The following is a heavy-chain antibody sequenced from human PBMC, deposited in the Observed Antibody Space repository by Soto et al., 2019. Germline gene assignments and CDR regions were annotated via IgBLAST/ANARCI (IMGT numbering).Heavy chain of an antibody. D-gene: IGHD3-10*01. CDR3: AKIRVGEHYYYTLDV. J-gene: IGHJ6*02. V-gene: IGHV4-59*01. CDR1: GGSISSYY. Sequence: SETLSLTCTVSGGSISSYYWSWIRQPPGKGLEWIGYIYYSGSTNYNPSLKSRVTISVDTSKNQFSLKLSSVTAADTAVYFCAKIRVGEHYYYTLDVWGQGTTVTVSS. CDR2: IYYSGST.